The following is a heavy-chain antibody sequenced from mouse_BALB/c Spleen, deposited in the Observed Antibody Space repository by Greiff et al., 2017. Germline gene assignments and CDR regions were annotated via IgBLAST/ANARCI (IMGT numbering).Heavy chain of an antibody. CDR2: ISSGGSYT. V-gene: IGHV5-6*02. CDR3: ARQSTTMTGGWGYAMDY. CDR1: GFTFSSYG. Sequence: DVMLVESGGDLVKPGGSLKLSCAASGFTFSSYGMSWVRQTPDKRLEWVATISSGGSYTYYPDSVKGRFTISRDNAKNTLYLQMSSLKSEDTAMYYCARQSTTMTGGWGYAMDYWGQGTSVTVSS. J-gene: IGHJ4*01. D-gene: IGHD2-4*01.